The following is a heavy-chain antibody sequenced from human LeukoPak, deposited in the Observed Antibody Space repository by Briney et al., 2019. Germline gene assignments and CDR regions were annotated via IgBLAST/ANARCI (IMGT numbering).Heavy chain of an antibody. Sequence: GGSLRLSCAASGFTFSSYWMTWVRQAPGKGLEWVANIKQDGSEKYYVDSVKGRFTISRDNAKNSLYLQMNSLGADDTAVYYCARDLEEDTAMVVDAFDIWGQGTMVTVSS. D-gene: IGHD5-18*01. J-gene: IGHJ3*02. CDR2: IKQDGSEK. V-gene: IGHV3-7*03. CDR1: GFTFSSYW. CDR3: ARDLEEDTAMVVDAFDI.